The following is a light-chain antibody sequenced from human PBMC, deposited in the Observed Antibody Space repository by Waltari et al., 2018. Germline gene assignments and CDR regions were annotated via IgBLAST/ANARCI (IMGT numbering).Light chain of an antibody. CDR1: QSVLFSSNNKNY. Sequence: DIVMTQSPDSLTVSLGERATINCKSSQSVLFSSNNKNYLAWYKQKPGQPPKLLIYWASTRESGVPDRFSGSGSGTDVTLTISSLQAEDVAVYYCQQYYDTLYTFGQGTKLEIK. CDR2: WAS. V-gene: IGKV4-1*01. J-gene: IGKJ2*01. CDR3: QQYYDTLYT.